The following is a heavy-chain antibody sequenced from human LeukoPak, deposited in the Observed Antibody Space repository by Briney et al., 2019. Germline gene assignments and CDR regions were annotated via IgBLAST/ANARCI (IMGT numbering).Heavy chain of an antibody. V-gene: IGHV4-61*08. D-gene: IGHD6-19*01. CDR2: IYYSGST. CDR1: GGSISSGGYY. CDR3: ARETTLAGLFDY. Sequence: SETLSLTCTVSGGSISSGGYYWSWIRQPPGKGLEWIGYIYYSGSTNYNPSLKSRVTISVDTSKNQFSLKLSSVTAADTAVYYCARETTLAGLFDYWGQGTLVTVSS. J-gene: IGHJ4*02.